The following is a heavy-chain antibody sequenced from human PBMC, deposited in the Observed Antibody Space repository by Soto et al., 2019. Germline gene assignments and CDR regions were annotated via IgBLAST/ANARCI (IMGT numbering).Heavy chain of an antibody. CDR2: VTGSGGST. CDR1: GFTFNSYA. V-gene: IGHV3-23*01. Sequence: EVQLLESGGGLVQPGGSLTLSCAASGFTFNSYAMNWVRQAPGKGLEWVSGVTGSGGSTYYADSVRGRFTISRDNSKNTLYLQMNSLRAEDTAAYYCAKEPTSSSFRYFDDWGQGTLVTVSS. D-gene: IGHD6-13*01. CDR3: AKEPTSSSFRYFDD. J-gene: IGHJ4*02.